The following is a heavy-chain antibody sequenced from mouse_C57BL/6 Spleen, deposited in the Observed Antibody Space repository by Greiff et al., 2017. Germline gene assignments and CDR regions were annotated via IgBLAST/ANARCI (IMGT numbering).Heavy chain of an antibody. Sequence: VQLQESGAELMKPGASVKLSCKATGYTFTGYWIEWVKQRPGHGLEWIGEILPGSGSTNYNEKFKGKATFTADTSSNTAYMQLSSLTTEDSAIYYCARTRIIITTVVATGFDYWGQGTTLTVSS. D-gene: IGHD1-1*01. CDR3: ARTRIIITTVVATGFDY. CDR1: GYTFTGYW. CDR2: ILPGSGST. J-gene: IGHJ2*01. V-gene: IGHV1-9*01.